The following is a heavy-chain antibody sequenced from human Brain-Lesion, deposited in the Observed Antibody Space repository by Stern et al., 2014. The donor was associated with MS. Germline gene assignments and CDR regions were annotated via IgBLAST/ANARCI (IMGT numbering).Heavy chain of an antibody. CDR1: GFTFDDYA. D-gene: IGHD1-14*01. CDR2: ISWNSGTI. Sequence: VKLVESGGDLVQPGRSLRLSCAAFGFTFDDYAMPWVRQAPGKGLEWVAGISWNSGTIGYADSVKGRFTTSRDNAYSSLYLQMNSLRPEDTALYYCARDITGSSAYFAYWGQGTLVTVSS. CDR3: ARDITGSSAYFAY. J-gene: IGHJ4*02. V-gene: IGHV3-9*01.